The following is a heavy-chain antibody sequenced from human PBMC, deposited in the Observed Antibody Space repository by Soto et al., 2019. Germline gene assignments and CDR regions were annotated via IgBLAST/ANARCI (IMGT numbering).Heavy chain of an antibody. CDR3: VRVRDSSWSADL. J-gene: IGHJ2*01. CDR1: GGSVSNASFY. V-gene: IGHV4-61*03. D-gene: IGHD3-22*01. CDR2: IFYTGVT. Sequence: QVQLQESGPGLVKPSETLSLTCSVSGGSVSNASFYWTWIRQAPGTGLEYIGYIFYTGVTNYNPSLCIRVTISLDTSKNHFSLKLNAMTAADTAVYYCVRVRDSSWSADLWGRGTLVTVSS.